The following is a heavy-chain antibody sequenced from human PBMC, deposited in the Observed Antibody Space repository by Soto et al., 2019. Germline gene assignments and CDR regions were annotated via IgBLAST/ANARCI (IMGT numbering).Heavy chain of an antibody. CDR2: IYYSGST. CDR3: ARTLGSGSYPYYYYYGMDV. V-gene: IGHV4-59*01. D-gene: IGHD3-10*01. Sequence: SDTLSLTCTVSGGSISSYYWSWIRQPPGKRLEWIGYIYYSGSTNYNPSLKSRVTISVDTSNNQFSLKLSSVTAADTAVYYCARTLGSGSYPYYYYYGMDVWGQGTTVTVSS. CDR1: GGSISSYY. J-gene: IGHJ6*02.